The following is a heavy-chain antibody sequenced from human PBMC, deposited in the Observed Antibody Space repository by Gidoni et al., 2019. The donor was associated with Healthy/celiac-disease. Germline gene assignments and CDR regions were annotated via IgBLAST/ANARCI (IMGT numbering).Heavy chain of an antibody. J-gene: IGHJ4*02. CDR1: GLIFIGSW. CDR3: ARVGLGYCSSTSCYDFDY. Sequence: EVQLVESGGGLVQPGGSLRLSCAASGLIFIGSWMSWVRQAPGKGREWVANIKQDGSEKYYVDSVKGRFTISRDNAKNSLYLQMNSLRAEDTAVYYCARVGLGYCSSTSCYDFDYWGQGTLVTVSS. V-gene: IGHV3-7*01. D-gene: IGHD2-2*01. CDR2: IKQDGSEK.